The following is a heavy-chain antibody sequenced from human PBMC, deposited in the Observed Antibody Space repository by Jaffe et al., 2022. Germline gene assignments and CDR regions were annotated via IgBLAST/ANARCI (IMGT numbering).Heavy chain of an antibody. CDR2: ISWNSGSI. CDR1: GFTFDDYA. V-gene: IGHV3-9*01. CDR3: AIDPLGYCSGGSCNPGYFDY. J-gene: IGHJ4*02. Sequence: EVQLVESGGGLVQPGRSLRLSCAASGFTFDDYAMHWVRQAPGKGLEWVSGISWNSGSIGYADSVKGRFTISRDNAKNSLYLQMNSLRAEDTALYYCAIDPLGYCSGGSCNPGYFDYWGQGTLVTVSS. D-gene: IGHD2-15*01.